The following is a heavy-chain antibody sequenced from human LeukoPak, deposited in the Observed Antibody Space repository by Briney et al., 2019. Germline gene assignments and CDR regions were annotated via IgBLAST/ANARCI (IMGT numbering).Heavy chain of an antibody. D-gene: IGHD3-22*01. CDR3: ARGGYDSSGYYQYYFDY. J-gene: IGHJ4*02. CDR2: ISGSGGST. CDR1: GFTFSSYA. V-gene: IGHV3-23*01. Sequence: GGSLRLSCAASGFTFSSYAMHWVRQAPGKGLEWVSAISGSGGSTYYADSVKGRFTISRDNSKNTLYLQMSSLRAEDTAVYYCARGGYDSSGYYQYYFDYWGQGTLVTVSS.